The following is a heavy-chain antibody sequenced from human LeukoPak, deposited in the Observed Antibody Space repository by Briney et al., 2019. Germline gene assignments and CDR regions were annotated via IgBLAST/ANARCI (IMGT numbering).Heavy chain of an antibody. D-gene: IGHD5-12*01. CDR1: GYTFTSYG. J-gene: IGHJ5*01. V-gene: IGHV1-18*04. CDR3: ARVMMGYSGYETYDWFDS. CDR2: ISAYNGNT. Sequence: ASVKVSCKASGYTFTSYGISWVRQAPGQGLEWMGWISAYNGNTNYAQKLQGRVTMTTDTSTSTAYMELRSLRSDDTAVYYCARVMMGYSGYETYDWFDSWGQGTLVTVSS.